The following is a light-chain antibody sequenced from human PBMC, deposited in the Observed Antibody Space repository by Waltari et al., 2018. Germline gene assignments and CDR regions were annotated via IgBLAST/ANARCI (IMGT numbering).Light chain of an antibody. V-gene: IGKV1-12*01. CDR2: ESS. J-gene: IGKJ4*01. CDR1: QDIASW. CDR3: QQSSSFPHT. Sequence: DIQLTQSPSSVSASVGDRVIITCRASQDIASWLAWYQQKPGKAPKLLIYESSTLQSGVPSRFSGSGSGTDYTLTINSLQPEDFATYFCQQSSSFPHTFGGGTRLEIK.